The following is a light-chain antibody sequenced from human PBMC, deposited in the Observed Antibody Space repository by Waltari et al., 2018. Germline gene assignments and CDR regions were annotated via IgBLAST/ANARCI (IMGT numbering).Light chain of an antibody. J-gene: IGKJ1*01. CDR1: LRIVGW. CDR3: LQYNSYPWP. Sequence: IQATQSPSPLSASVGDRFTVTRRASLRIVGWLAWYQQKPGKAPRLLVYKASSSGSGVPPRFSGSASGTAFTLTISSLHADDFAAYYCLQYNSYPWPFGQGTTVEI. V-gene: IGKV1-5*03. CDR2: KAS.